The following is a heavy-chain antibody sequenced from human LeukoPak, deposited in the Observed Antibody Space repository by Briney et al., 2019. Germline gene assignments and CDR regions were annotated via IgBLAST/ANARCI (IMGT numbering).Heavy chain of an antibody. CDR3: AKDGGLWVSAHWGDS. CDR2: ITTSDGNT. D-gene: IGHD7-27*01. Sequence: GGSLRLSCTASDFILSTYAMSWVRQAPGKGLEWVSTITTSDGNTYYADSVKGRFTVSRDNSKNTLFLQMNSLRAEDTAVYYCAKDGGLWVSAHWGDSWGRGTLVTVSS. J-gene: IGHJ4*02. CDR1: DFILSTYA. V-gene: IGHV3-23*01.